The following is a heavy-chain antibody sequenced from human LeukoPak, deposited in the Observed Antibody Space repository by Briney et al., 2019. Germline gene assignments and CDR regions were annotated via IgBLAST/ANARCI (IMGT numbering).Heavy chain of an antibody. D-gene: IGHD4-17*01. CDR3: ARHQIDTVTVDY. V-gene: IGHV4-39*01. J-gene: IGHJ4*02. CDR1: GGSISSSSYY. CDR2: VYYSGST. Sequence: SETLSLTCTVSGGSISSSSYYWGWIRQPPGKGLEWIGSVYYSGSTYYNPSLKSRVTISVDTSKNQFSLKLSSVTAADTAVYYCARHQIDTVTVDYWGQGTLVTVSS.